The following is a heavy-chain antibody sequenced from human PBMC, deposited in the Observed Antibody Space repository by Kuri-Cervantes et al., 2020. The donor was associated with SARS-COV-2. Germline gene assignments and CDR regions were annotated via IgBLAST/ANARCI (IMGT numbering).Heavy chain of an antibody. D-gene: IGHD3-3*01. CDR1: AFTFNNYG. J-gene: IGHJ4*02. CDR3: ARDVDPYYDYWSGSAGY. V-gene: IGHV3-23*01. CDR2: ISYSGENT. Sequence: GESLKISCAASAFTFNNYGMSWVRQAPGKGLEWVAIISYSGENTYYADSVKGRFTISRDNAKNTLFLQMNSLRAEDTAVYYCARDVDPYYDYWSGSAGYWGQGTLVTVSS.